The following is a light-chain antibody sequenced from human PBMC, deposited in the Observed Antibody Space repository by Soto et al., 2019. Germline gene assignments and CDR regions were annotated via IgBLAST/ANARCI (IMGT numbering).Light chain of an antibody. Sequence: TVLTQSPATLSVSPGERATLSCRASQSVSNNYLAWYQQKPGQAPRLLIYGASNRATGIPDRFSGSGSGTDFTLIISRLEPEDFAVYYCQQYGSSGTFGQGTKVDIK. V-gene: IGKV3-20*01. CDR1: QSVSNNY. J-gene: IGKJ1*01. CDR3: QQYGSSGT. CDR2: GAS.